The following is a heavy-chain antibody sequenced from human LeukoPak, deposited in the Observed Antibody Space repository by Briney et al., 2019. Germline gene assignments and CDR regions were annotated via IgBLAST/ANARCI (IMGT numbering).Heavy chain of an antibody. V-gene: IGHV4-61*01. CDR2: IYYSGNT. CDR3: ARDVTTEAFDI. Sequence: LETLSLTCTVSGGSISSSTYYWSWIRQPPGKGLEWIGYIYYSGNTNYNPSLKSRVTISVDTSKNQFSLKLSSVTAADTAVYYCARDVTTEAFDIWGQGTMVTVSS. D-gene: IGHD1-26*01. CDR1: GGSISSSTYY. J-gene: IGHJ3*02.